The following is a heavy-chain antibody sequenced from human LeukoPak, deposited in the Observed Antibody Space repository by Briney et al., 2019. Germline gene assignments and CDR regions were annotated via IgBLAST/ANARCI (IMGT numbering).Heavy chain of an antibody. V-gene: IGHV1-2*06. D-gene: IGHD3-10*01. CDR2: INPNSGGT. CDR3: ARVPIPYGSGSYYKGGGGWFDP. Sequence: ASVKVSCKASGYTFTSYGISWVRQAPGQGLEWMGRINPNSGGTNYAQKFQGRVTMTRDTSISTAYMELSRLRSDDTAVYYCARVPIPYGSGSYYKGGGGWFDPWGQGTLVTVSS. J-gene: IGHJ5*02. CDR1: GYTFTSYG.